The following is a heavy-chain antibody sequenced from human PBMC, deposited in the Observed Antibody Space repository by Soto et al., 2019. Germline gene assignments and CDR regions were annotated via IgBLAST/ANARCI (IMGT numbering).Heavy chain of an antibody. CDR2: VSSDGSIT. J-gene: IGHJ4*02. Sequence: QVPLVESGGGVVQPGRSLRLSCAASGFTFSHHGMHWVRQAPGKGLEWLTVVSSDGSITYDADSVRGRFAISRDNSKNTLYLHMNSLRTEDTAVYYCAKESDYYSNSKWSFDSWGQGILVTVSS. V-gene: IGHV3-30*18. D-gene: IGHD2-21*01. CDR1: GFTFSHHG. CDR3: AKESDYYSNSKWSFDS.